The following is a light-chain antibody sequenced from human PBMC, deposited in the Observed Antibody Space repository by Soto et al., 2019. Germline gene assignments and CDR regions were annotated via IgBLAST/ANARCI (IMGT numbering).Light chain of an antibody. Sequence: DIQMTQSPSSLSASVGDRVTITCRASQNISTVLNWYQQKSGKAPRPLIYSATSLQSGVPLRFSGNGSGTNFTLTISSLQPEDVATYHCQQSSSHSYTFGQGTKLEIK. J-gene: IGKJ2*01. CDR3: QQSSSHSYT. CDR2: SAT. CDR1: QNISTV. V-gene: IGKV1-39*01.